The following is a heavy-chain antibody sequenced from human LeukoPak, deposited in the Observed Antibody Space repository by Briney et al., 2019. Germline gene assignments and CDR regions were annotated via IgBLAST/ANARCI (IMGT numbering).Heavy chain of an antibody. Sequence: SETLSLTCAVYGGSFSGYYWSWIRQPPGKGLEWIGEINHSGSTNYNPSLKSRVTISVDTSKSQFSLKLSSVTAADTAVYYRARGVRQQLNPYYYYYYGMDVWGQGTTVTVSS. CDR1: GGSFSGYY. D-gene: IGHD6-13*01. J-gene: IGHJ6*01. V-gene: IGHV4-34*01. CDR2: INHSGST. CDR3: ARGVRQQLNPYYYYYYGMDV.